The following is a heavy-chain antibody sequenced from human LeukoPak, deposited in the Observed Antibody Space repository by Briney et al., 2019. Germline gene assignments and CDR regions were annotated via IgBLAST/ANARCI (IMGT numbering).Heavy chain of an antibody. CDR2: TNTDGSST. CDR1: GFTFSSYW. Sequence: QPGGSLRLSCAASGFTFSSYWMHWVRQAPGKGLVWVSGTNTDGSSTMYADSVKGRFTIARDNAKNTLSLQMNSLRAEDTAVYYCYGANAGHWGQGTLVTVSS. CDR3: YGANAGH. V-gene: IGHV3-74*03. D-gene: IGHD4-23*01. J-gene: IGHJ1*01.